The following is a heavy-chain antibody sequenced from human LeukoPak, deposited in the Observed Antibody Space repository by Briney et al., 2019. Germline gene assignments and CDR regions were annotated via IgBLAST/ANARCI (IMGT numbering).Heavy chain of an antibody. V-gene: IGHV1-69*05. Sequence: ASVKVSCKASGGTFSSYAISWVRQAPGQGLEWMGRIIPIFGTANYAQKFQGRVTITTDESTSTAYMELSSLSSEDTAVYYCARDRANLHWFDPWGQGTLVTVSS. J-gene: IGHJ5*02. CDR1: GGTFSSYA. CDR3: ARDRANLHWFDP. D-gene: IGHD4/OR15-4a*01. CDR2: IIPIFGTA.